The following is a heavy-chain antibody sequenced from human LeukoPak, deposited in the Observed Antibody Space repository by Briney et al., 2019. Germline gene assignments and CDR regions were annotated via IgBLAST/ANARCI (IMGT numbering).Heavy chain of an antibody. Sequence: PSETLSLTCTVSGGSISSSSYYWGWIRQPPGKGMEWIGSIYYSGSTYYNPSLKSRVTISVDTSKNQFSLKLSSVTAADTAVYYYARIAAAAHYYYMDVWGKGTTVTVSS. CDR2: IYYSGST. V-gene: IGHV4-39*07. J-gene: IGHJ6*03. CDR3: ARIAAAAHYYYMDV. CDR1: GGSISSSSYY. D-gene: IGHD6-13*01.